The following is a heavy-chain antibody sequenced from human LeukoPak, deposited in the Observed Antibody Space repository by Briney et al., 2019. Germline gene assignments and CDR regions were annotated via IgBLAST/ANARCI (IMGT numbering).Heavy chain of an antibody. CDR2: INHGGST. CDR1: GENFSIYF. J-gene: IGHJ4*02. CDR3: ARSMTTVTYFDY. Sequence: PSETLSLTCAVYGENFSIYFYSWIRQPPGKGLEWIGEINHGGSTSYNPSLKSRVTISVDTSKNQFSLKLSSVTAADTAVYYCARSMTTVTYFDYWGQGTLVTVSS. D-gene: IGHD4-11*01. V-gene: IGHV4-34*01.